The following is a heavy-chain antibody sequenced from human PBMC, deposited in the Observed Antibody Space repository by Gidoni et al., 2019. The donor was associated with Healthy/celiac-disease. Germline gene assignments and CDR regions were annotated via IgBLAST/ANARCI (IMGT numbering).Heavy chain of an antibody. Sequence: QVQLQQWGAGLLKPSETLSLPCAVSGGSFSGYSWSWIRQPPGKGLEWIGEINHSGSTNYNPSLKSRVTISVDTSKNQFSLKLSSVTAADTAVYYCARGRFYYGSGRYYKSFSYYMDVWGKGTTVTVSS. CDR1: GGSFSGYS. V-gene: IGHV4-34*01. CDR2: INHSGST. J-gene: IGHJ6*03. D-gene: IGHD3-10*01. CDR3: ARGRFYYGSGRYYKSFSYYMDV.